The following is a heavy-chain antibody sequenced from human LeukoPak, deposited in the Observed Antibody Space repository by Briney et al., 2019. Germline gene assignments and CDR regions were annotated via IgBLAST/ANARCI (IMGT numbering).Heavy chain of an antibody. CDR2: VNPNSGNT. CDR3: ARDPHPCGGDCYTNGAFDI. D-gene: IGHD2-21*02. Sequence: DSVKVSCKASGYTFTSYDINWVRQATGQGLEWMGYVNPNSGNTGYAQNFQGRVTITRTTSISTAYMEVSGLRSDDTAVYYCARDPHPCGGDCYTNGAFDIWGQGTLVTVSS. J-gene: IGHJ3*02. CDR1: GYTFTSYD. V-gene: IGHV1-8*03.